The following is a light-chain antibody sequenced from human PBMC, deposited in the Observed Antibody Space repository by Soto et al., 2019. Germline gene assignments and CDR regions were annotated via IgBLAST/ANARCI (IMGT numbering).Light chain of an antibody. CDR1: QGISDY. Sequence: DIQITQSPSSLSASVGDRVTITCRASQGISDYLAWYQQKPGKVPELLIYAASTLQSGVPSRFSGSGSGTEFTLTIRSLQPEDVATYYCQKYDSAPRTFGQGTKVDIK. J-gene: IGKJ1*01. V-gene: IGKV1-27*01. CDR2: AAS. CDR3: QKYDSAPRT.